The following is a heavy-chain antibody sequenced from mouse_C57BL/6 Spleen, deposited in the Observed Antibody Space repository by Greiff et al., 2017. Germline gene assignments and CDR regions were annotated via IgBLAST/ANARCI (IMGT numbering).Heavy chain of an antibody. Sequence: EVKVVESGGGLVKPGGSLKLSCAASGFTFSSYAMPWVRQTPEKRLEWVATISDGGSYTYYPDNVKGRFTISRDNAKNNLYLQMSHLKSEDTAMYYCAIGGGSWFDYWGQGTTLTVSS. CDR2: ISDGGSYT. CDR3: AIGGGSWFDY. J-gene: IGHJ2*01. V-gene: IGHV5-4*03. CDR1: GFTFSSYA. D-gene: IGHD1-1*02.